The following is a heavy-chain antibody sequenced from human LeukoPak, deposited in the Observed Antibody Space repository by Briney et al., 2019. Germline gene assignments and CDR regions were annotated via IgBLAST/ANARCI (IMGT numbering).Heavy chain of an antibody. V-gene: IGHV1-8*03. Sequence: ASVKVSCKASGYTFTSYDINWVRQATGQGLEWMGWMNPNSGNTGYAQKFQGRVTITRNTSISTAYMELSSLRSEDTAVYYCARSDKGYYYMDVWGKGTTVTVSS. CDR3: ARSDKGYYYMDV. J-gene: IGHJ6*03. D-gene: IGHD2-15*01. CDR2: MNPNSGNT. CDR1: GYTFTSYD.